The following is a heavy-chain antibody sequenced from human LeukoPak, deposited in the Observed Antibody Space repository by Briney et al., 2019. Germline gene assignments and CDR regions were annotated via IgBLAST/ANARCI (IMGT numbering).Heavy chain of an antibody. J-gene: IGHJ4*02. CDR2: ISYDGSNK. Sequence: GGSLRLSCAASGFTFSSYAMHWVRQAPGKGLEWVAVISYDGSNKYYADSVKGRFTISRDNSKNTLYLQMNSLRAEDTAVYYCARDSGGGGTYYYDSSGYPSDYWGQGTLVTVSS. CDR1: GFTFSSYA. CDR3: ARDSGGGGTYYYDSSGYPSDY. V-gene: IGHV3-30*04. D-gene: IGHD3-22*01.